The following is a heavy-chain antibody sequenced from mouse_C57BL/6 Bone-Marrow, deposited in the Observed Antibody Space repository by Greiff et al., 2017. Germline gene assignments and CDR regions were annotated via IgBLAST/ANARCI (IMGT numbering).Heavy chain of an antibody. J-gene: IGHJ2*01. CDR1: GFTFSNYW. CDR2: IRLKSDNYAT. Sequence: EVKVEESGGGLVQPGGSMTLSCVASGFTFSNYWMNWVRQSPEKGLEWVAQIRLKSDNYATHYAESVKGRFTISRDDSKSSVYLQMNNLRAEDTGIYYCTKIDSSGYVDYWGQGTTLTVSS. V-gene: IGHV6-3*01. D-gene: IGHD3-2*02. CDR3: TKIDSSGYVDY.